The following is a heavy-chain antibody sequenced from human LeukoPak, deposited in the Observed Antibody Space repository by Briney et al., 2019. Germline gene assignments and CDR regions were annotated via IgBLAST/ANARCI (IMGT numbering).Heavy chain of an antibody. J-gene: IGHJ4*02. CDR1: GFTFSSYA. Sequence: GGSLRLTCAASGFTFSSYAMSWVRQAPGKGLEWVSAISGSGGSTYYADSVKGRFTISRDNSKNTPYLQMNSLRAEDTAVYYCAKDYDILTGLFDYWGQGTLVTVSS. V-gene: IGHV3-23*01. D-gene: IGHD3-9*01. CDR3: AKDYDILTGLFDY. CDR2: ISGSGGST.